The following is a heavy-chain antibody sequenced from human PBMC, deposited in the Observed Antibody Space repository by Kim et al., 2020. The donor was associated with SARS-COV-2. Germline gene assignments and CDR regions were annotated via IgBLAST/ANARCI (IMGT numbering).Heavy chain of an antibody. J-gene: IGHJ6*02. CDR2: IYYSGST. Sequence: SETLSLTCTVSGGSISSGGYYWSWIRQHPGKGLEWIGYIYYSGSTYYNPSLKSRVTISVDTSKNQFSLKLSSVTAADTAVYYCARGSIAVAVWGWGQGTTVTVSS. CDR3: ARGSIAVAVWG. V-gene: IGHV4-31*03. CDR1: GGSISSGGYY. D-gene: IGHD6-19*01.